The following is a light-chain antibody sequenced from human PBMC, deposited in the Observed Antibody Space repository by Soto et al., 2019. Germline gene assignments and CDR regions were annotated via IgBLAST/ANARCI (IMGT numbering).Light chain of an antibody. J-gene: IGKJ4*01. V-gene: IGKV3-15*01. CDR1: QSVYSN. CDR2: ESS. CDR3: QQYQSWPLT. Sequence: EIVMTQSPATLSLSPGERATLSCRASQSVYSNLAWYQQKPGQTPRLLIYESSTRATGIPARFSGGGSGTEFTLTISSLQYEDFADYFCQQYQSWPLTFGGGTKVEIK.